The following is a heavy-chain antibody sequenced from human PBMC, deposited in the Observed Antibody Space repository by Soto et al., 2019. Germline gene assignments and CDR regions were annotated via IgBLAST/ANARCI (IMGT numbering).Heavy chain of an antibody. CDR3: VKDRWGGGGGIRCQMSDY. D-gene: IGHD2-15*01. J-gene: IGHJ4*02. Sequence: QVQLVETGGGVVQSGRSIRLSCTASGFTFSTYGMHWVRQAPGKGLEWLALIRHDGTDKYYAESVKGRFTISRDNSRNSIYLEVNGVRDEDTAVYYCVKDRWGGGGGIRCQMSDYWGQGTPVSGST. CDR2: IRHDGTDK. CDR1: GFTFSTYG. V-gene: IGHV3-33*06.